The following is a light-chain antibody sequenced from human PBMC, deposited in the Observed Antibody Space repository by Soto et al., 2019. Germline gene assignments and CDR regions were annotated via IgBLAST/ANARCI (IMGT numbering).Light chain of an antibody. V-gene: IGLV2-14*01. CDR3: SSYTNSGTVL. CDR2: DVS. J-gene: IGLJ2*01. CDR1: SSDVGGYNY. Sequence: QSALTQPASVSGSPGQSITISCTGTSSDVGGYNYVSWYQQHPGKAPKLMIYDVSNRPSGVSNRFSGSKSGNTASLTISGLQPEDEADYFCSSYTNSGTVLFGGGTKLTVL.